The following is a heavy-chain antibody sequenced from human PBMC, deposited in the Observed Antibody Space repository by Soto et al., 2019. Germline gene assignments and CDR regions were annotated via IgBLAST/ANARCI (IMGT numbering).Heavy chain of an antibody. D-gene: IGHD3-10*01. CDR3: ANGRGVSGRLTPRVDF. Sequence: EVQLLESGGGLVQPGGSLRLSCAASGFTFNNYAMTWVRQAPGKGLEWVSAISGGGDTTSYADSVKGRFTVSRDGPKNTLYLQMSRLRAEDTALYYCANGRGVSGRLTPRVDFWGQGTLVTVSS. CDR2: ISGGGDTT. V-gene: IGHV3-23*01. J-gene: IGHJ4*02. CDR1: GFTFNNYA.